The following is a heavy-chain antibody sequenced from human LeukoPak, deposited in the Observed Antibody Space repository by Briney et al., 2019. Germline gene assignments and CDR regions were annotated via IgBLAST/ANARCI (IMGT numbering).Heavy chain of an antibody. Sequence: ASVKVSCKASGGTFSSYAISWVRQAPGQGLEWMGGIIPIFGTANYAQKFQGRVTITADKSTSTAYMELSSLRSEDTAVYYCANSPFRDSYDRSGYFSHRSYYFDYWGQGTLVTVSS. D-gene: IGHD3-22*01. CDR1: GGTFSSYA. CDR3: ANSPFRDSYDRSGYFSHRSYYFDY. CDR2: IIPIFGTA. V-gene: IGHV1-69*06. J-gene: IGHJ4*02.